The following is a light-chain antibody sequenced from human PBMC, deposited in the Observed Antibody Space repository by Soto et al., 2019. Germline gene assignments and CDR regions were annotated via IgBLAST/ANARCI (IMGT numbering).Light chain of an antibody. CDR2: DAS. J-gene: IGKJ3*01. Sequence: DIQMTQSPSSLSASVGDRVTITCQASQDIRNYLNWYQQKPGKAPKLLIYDASNLETGVPSRFSGGGSGTDFTFTISSLQPEDIATYYCQHYDIFPLTFGPGTKVDIK. V-gene: IGKV1-33*01. CDR1: QDIRNY. CDR3: QHYDIFPLT.